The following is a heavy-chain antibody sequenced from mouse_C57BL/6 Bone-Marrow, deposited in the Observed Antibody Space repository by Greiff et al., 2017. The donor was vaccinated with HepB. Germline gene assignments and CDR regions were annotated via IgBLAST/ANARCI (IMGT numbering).Heavy chain of an antibody. Sequence: QVQLQQSGAELVRPGTSVKVSCKASGYAFTNYLIEWVKQRPGQGLEWIGVINPGSGGTNYNEKFKGKATLTADKSSSTAYMQLSSLTSEDSAVYFGARYYAMDYWGQGTSVTVSS. V-gene: IGHV1-54*01. CDR3: ARYYAMDY. CDR2: INPGSGGT. J-gene: IGHJ4*01. CDR1: GYAFTNYL.